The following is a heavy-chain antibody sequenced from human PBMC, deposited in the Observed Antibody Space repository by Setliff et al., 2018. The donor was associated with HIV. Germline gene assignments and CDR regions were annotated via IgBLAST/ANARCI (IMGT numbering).Heavy chain of an antibody. Sequence: ASVKVSCKASGYTFTGYYMHWVRQAPGQGLEWMGRINPNSGGTNYAQKFQGRVTMTRDTSISTAYMELSRLSSDDTAAYYCARGVSVAGTEGVDAFDIWGQGTMVTVSS. V-gene: IGHV1-2*06. D-gene: IGHD6-19*01. J-gene: IGHJ3*02. CDR3: ARGVSVAGTEGVDAFDI. CDR1: GYTFTGYY. CDR2: INPNSGGT.